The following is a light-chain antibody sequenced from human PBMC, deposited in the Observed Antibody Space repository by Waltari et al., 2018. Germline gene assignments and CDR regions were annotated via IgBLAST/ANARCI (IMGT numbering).Light chain of an antibody. CDR1: QSITTA. CDR2: AAS. V-gene: IGKV1-39*01. CDR3: QDSYSTLSFV. Sequence: DIQLAQSPSSLSASVGDTVTITCRASQSITTALNWYQQRPGQAPRLLINAASSLPGGVPSRFSGSGSGTVFTLTINGLQPDDFATYYCQDSYSTLSFVFGPGTRVDV. J-gene: IGKJ3*01.